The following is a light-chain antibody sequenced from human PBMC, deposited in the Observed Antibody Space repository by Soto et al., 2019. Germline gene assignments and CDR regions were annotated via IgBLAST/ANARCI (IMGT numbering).Light chain of an antibody. CDR3: QQYNNWVIT. V-gene: IGKV3-15*01. CDR2: GAS. CDR1: QSVRSD. J-gene: IGKJ5*01. Sequence: EIVMTQSPGTLSVAPGERATLSCRASQSVRSDVAWYQHKPGQAPRLLIYGASTRATGIPARFIGSGSETEFTLTISSLQSEDFAIYYCQQYNNWVITFDQGTRLEI.